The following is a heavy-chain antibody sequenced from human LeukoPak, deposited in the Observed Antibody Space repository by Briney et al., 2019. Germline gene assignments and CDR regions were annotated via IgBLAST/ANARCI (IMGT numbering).Heavy chain of an antibody. V-gene: IGHV3-23*02. D-gene: IGHD1-26*01. CDR2: LSSSGHST. CDR3: ARGLLGAPTSYFDY. J-gene: IGHJ4*02. CDR1: GFTFSGFA. Sequence: GGSLRLSCVASGFTFSGFAMSWVRQAPGKGLEWVSALSSSGHSTYYVESMKGRFTISRDNSKNTLYLQMNSLRPEDTAVYYCARGLLGAPTSYFDYWGQGTLVTVSS.